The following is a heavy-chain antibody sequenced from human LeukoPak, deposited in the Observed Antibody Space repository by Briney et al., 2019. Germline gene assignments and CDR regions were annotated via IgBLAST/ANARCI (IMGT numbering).Heavy chain of an antibody. CDR1: GFTFTSYA. Sequence: GGSLRLSCAASGFTFTSYAMSWVRQAPGKGLEWVSAISGSGGSTSYADSVKGRFTISRDNAKNILYLQMNSLRAEDTGVYHCARDPAPQGWFDSWGQGTLVTVSS. J-gene: IGHJ5*01. V-gene: IGHV3-23*01. CDR3: ARDPAPQGWFDS. CDR2: ISGSGGST.